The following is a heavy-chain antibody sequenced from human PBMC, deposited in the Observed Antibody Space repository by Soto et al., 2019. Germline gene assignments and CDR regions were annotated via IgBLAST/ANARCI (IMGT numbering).Heavy chain of an antibody. Sequence: GGSLRLSCAASGFTFSSYGMHWVRQAPGKGLEWVAVIWYDGSNKYYADSVKGRFTISRDDSKSTLYLQMNSLRAEDTAVYYCARSPIAAAGIPYYYYYMDVWGKGTTVTVSS. CDR2: IWYDGSNK. J-gene: IGHJ6*03. D-gene: IGHD6-13*01. V-gene: IGHV3-33*01. CDR1: GFTFSSYG. CDR3: ARSPIAAAGIPYYYYYMDV.